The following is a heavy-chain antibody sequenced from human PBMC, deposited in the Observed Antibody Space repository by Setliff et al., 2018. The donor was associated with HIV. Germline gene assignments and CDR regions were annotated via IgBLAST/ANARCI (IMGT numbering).Heavy chain of an antibody. CDR1: GYTFTKSI. J-gene: IGHJ3*02. Sequence: ASVKVSCKASGYTFTKSIIHWVRQAPGQGLEWMGAIIPSGGSTGYAEKFQARVTLTRDTSTSTVYMELSGLREEDTAMYYCATSTAYQSSWGAFDIWGQGTMVTVSS. V-gene: IGHV1-46*01. D-gene: IGHD2-21*02. CDR2: IIPSGGST. CDR3: ATSTAYQSSWGAFDI.